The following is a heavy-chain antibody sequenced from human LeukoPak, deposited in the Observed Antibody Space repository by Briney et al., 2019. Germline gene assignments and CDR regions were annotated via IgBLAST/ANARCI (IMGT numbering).Heavy chain of an antibody. CDR1: GGSISSGDYY. CDR3: ARINYGDYVLDSYYYYGMDV. V-gene: IGHV4-30-4*01. J-gene: IGHJ6*02. CDR2: IYYSGST. Sequence: PSQTLSLTCTVSGGSISSGDYYWSWIRQPPGKGLEWIGYIYYSGSTYYNPSLKSRVTISVDTSKNQFSLKLSSVTAADTAVYYCARINYGDYVLDSYYYYGMDVWGQGTTVTVSS. D-gene: IGHD4-17*01.